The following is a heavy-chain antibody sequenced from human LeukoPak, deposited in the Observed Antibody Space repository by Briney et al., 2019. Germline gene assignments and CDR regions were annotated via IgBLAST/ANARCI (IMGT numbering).Heavy chain of an antibody. Sequence: GGSLRLSCAASGFTFSSYAMYWVRQAPGKGLEWVSGIFGSGGSTHYADSVKGRSTISRDNSKNTVSLQMNSLRAEDTAVYYCAKTTTGYSSGRYPGWPVDYWGQGTLVTVSS. V-gene: IGHV3-23*01. CDR2: IFGSGGST. CDR1: GFTFSSYA. J-gene: IGHJ4*02. D-gene: IGHD6-19*01. CDR3: AKTTTGYSSGRYPGWPVDY.